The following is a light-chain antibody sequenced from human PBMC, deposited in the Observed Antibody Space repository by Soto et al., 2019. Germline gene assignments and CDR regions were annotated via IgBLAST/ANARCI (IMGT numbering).Light chain of an antibody. J-gene: IGKJ1*01. CDR1: QHIRSNY. CDR2: GAS. CDR3: QQRSNWT. V-gene: IGKV3D-20*02. Sequence: ESVYTPSPGTLLLSPSERASLSRRASQHIRSNYLAWYQHKPGQAPRLLIYGASSRATGIPDRFSGSGSGTDFTLTISRLEPEDFAVYHCQQRSNWTVGQGNKV.